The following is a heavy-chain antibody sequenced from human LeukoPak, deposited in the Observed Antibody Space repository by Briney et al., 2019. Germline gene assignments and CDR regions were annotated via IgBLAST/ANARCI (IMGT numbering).Heavy chain of an antibody. Sequence: GGSLRLSCAASGFTFSSYDMSWVRQAPGKGLEWVSAISGSGGSTYYADSVKGRFTISRDNSKNTRYLQMNSLRAEDTAVYSCAKSLRYFGWLLPSFFDYWGQGTLVTVSS. CDR2: ISGSGGST. V-gene: IGHV3-23*01. CDR1: GFTFSSYD. D-gene: IGHD3-9*01. CDR3: AKSLRYFGWLLPSFFDY. J-gene: IGHJ4*02.